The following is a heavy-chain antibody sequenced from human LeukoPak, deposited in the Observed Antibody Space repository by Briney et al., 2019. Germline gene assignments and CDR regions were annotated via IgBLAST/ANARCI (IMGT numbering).Heavy chain of an antibody. CDR3: ARDRVGDY. Sequence: GGSLRLSCGTSGFSFSAYGMHWVCQAPGKGLEWVSYISSSSSTIYYADSVKGRFTISRDNAKNSLYLQMNSLRAEDTAMYYCARDRVGDYWGQGTLVTVSS. CDR2: ISSSSSTI. CDR1: GFSFSAYG. J-gene: IGHJ4*02. D-gene: IGHD1-26*01. V-gene: IGHV3-48*01.